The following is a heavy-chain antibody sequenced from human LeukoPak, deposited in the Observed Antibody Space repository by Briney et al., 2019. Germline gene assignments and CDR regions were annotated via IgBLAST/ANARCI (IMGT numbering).Heavy chain of an antibody. J-gene: IGHJ6*03. CDR3: ASGLDSSDYYYYYYMDV. Sequence: SETLSLTCAVYGGSFSGYYWSWIRQPPGKGLEWIGEINHSGSTNYNPSLKSRVTISVDTSKNQFSLKLSSVTAADTAVYYCASGLDSSDYYYYYYMDVWGKGTTVTVSS. D-gene: IGHD3-22*01. CDR2: INHSGST. V-gene: IGHV4-34*01. CDR1: GGSFSGYY.